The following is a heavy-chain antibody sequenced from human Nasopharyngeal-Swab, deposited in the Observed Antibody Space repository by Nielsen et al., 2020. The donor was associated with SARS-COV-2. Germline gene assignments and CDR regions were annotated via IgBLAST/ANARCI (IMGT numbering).Heavy chain of an antibody. CDR2: IYYSGST. J-gene: IGHJ4*02. V-gene: IGHV4-61*08. Sequence: SETLSLTCTVSGGSISSGGYYWSWIRQHPGKGLEWIGYIYYSGSTNYNPSLKSRVTISVDTSKNQFSLKLSSVTAADTAVYYCASVGYSSGWYFDYWGQGTLVTVSS. D-gene: IGHD6-19*01. CDR1: GGSISSGGYY. CDR3: ASVGYSSGWYFDY.